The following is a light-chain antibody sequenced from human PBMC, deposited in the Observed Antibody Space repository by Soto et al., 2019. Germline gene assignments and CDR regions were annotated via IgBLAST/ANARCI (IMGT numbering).Light chain of an antibody. CDR2: GAS. CDR3: QQHIGWPLT. V-gene: IGKV3-20*01. CDR1: QSVSSR. J-gene: IGKJ4*01. Sequence: IVLTQSPGTLSLSPGERATLSCRASQSVSSRLAWYQQKPGQAPRLLISGASSRATGIPDRFSGSGSGTDFTLTISRLEPEDFAVYYCQQHIGWPLTFGGGTKVDIK.